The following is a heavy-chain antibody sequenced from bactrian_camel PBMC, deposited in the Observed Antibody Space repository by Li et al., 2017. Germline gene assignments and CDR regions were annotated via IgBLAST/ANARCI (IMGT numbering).Heavy chain of an antibody. CDR3: ATLELEPKTY. Sequence: HVQLVESGGGSVQAGGSLRLSCAATGRPYSYYCTGWFRQAPGKEREGLAAIDTDGSTVYADSVKGRFTVSRDNAENTVYLQMSVLKSEDTALYYCATLELEPKTYWGQGTQVTVS. CDR2: IDTDGST. J-gene: IGHJ4*01. V-gene: IGHV3S1*01. CDR1: GRPYSYYC.